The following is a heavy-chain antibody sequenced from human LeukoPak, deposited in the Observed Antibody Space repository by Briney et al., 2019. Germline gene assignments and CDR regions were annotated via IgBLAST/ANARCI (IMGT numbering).Heavy chain of an antibody. J-gene: IGHJ6*03. CDR3: AKDDGGSYYPYYYYMDV. Sequence: GGSLRLSCAASGFSFSSYEMNWVRQASGKGLEWISYISASGTLTHYADSVEGRFTISRDNSKNTLYLQMNSLRAEDTAVYYCAKDDGGSYYPYYYYMDVWGKGTTVTISS. D-gene: IGHD1-26*01. CDR1: GFSFSSYE. V-gene: IGHV3-48*03. CDR2: ISASGTLT.